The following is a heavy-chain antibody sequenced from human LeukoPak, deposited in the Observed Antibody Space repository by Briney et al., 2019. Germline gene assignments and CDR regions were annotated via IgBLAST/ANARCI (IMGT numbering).Heavy chain of an antibody. Sequence: GGSLRLSCAASGLTFSRFAMHWVRQAPGKGLEWVAAISYDGVNEYHADSVKGRITISRDNSKNTLYLQMNSLRAEDTAVYYCARGGVAGTGFGTMIYGMDVWGQGTTVTVSS. CDR2: ISYDGVNE. CDR3: ARGGVAGTGFGTMIYGMDV. V-gene: IGHV3-30*04. D-gene: IGHD6-13*01. CDR1: GLTFSRFA. J-gene: IGHJ6*02.